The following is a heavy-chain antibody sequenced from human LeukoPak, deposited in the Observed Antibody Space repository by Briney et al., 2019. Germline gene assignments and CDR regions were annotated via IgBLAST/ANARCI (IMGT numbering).Heavy chain of an antibody. V-gene: IGHV3-23*01. J-gene: IGHJ6*02. D-gene: IGHD3-10*01. CDR1: GFTFSSYA. CDR3: AQSGGLSGSGRLGVDV. CDR2: ISGSGDNT. Sequence: GGSLRLSCAASGFTFSSYAMSWVRQAPGKGLEWVLGISGSGDNTYHADSVKGRLTISRDNSKNTLYLQMISLRAEDTAIYYCAQSGGLSGSGRLGVDVWGQETTVTVSS.